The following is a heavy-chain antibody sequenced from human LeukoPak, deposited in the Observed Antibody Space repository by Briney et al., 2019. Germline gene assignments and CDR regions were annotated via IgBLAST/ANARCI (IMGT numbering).Heavy chain of an antibody. Sequence: GGSLRLSCAASGFTFSSFSMSWIRQAPGRGLEWVSSISSGGDSYIYYADSVEGRFTISRDNAKDSLHLQMNSLRAEDTAVYYCARGYSTSWYHFWYFDLWGRGTLVTVSS. CDR3: ARGYSTSWYHFWYFDL. D-gene: IGHD6-13*01. CDR1: GFTFSSFS. V-gene: IGHV3-21*01. CDR2: ISSGGDSYI. J-gene: IGHJ2*01.